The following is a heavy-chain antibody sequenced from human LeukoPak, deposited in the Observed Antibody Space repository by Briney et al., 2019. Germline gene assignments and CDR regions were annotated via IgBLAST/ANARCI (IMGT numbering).Heavy chain of an antibody. J-gene: IGHJ4*02. CDR2: IYYSGST. CDR3: AREQDY. V-gene: IGHV4-59*12. Sequence: SETLSLTCTVSGGSISSYYWSWIRQPPGKGLEWIGYIYYSGSTNYNPSLKSRVTISVDTSKNQFSLKLSSVTAADTAVYYCAREQDYWGQGTLVTVSS. CDR1: GGSISSYY.